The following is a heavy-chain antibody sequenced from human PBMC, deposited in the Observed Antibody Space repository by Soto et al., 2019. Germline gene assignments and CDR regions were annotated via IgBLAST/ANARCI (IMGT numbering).Heavy chain of an antibody. V-gene: IGHV3-48*02. J-gene: IGHJ6*02. CDR3: ARAVTLGLDV. CDR1: GFTFSLYS. D-gene: IGHD3-10*01. Sequence: EVQLVESGGGLVQPGGSLRLSCAASGFTFSLYSMSWVRQAPGKGLEWVSYISRSSTGIHYADSVKGRFTSSRDDATNSMHLQMNSRRDGDTAGYYRARAVTLGLDVWGQGTTVSISS. CDR2: ISRSSTGI.